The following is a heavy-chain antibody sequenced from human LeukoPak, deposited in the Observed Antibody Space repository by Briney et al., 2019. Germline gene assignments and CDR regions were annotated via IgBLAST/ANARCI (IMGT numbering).Heavy chain of an antibody. CDR3: ARPLPELGIEAFDI. V-gene: IGHV4-59*08. J-gene: IGHJ3*02. CDR2: IYYSGST. CDR1: GGSISSYY. Sequence: SETLSPTCTVSGGSISSYYWSWIRQPPGKGLEWIGYIYYSGSTNYNPSLKSRVTISVDTSKNQFSLKLSSVTAADTAVYYCARPLPELGIEAFDIWGQGTMVTVSS. D-gene: IGHD7-27*01.